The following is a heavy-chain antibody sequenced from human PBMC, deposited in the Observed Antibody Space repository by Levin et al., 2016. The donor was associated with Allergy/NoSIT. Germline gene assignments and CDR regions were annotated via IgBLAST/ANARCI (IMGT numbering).Heavy chain of an antibody. D-gene: IGHD6-13*01. J-gene: IGHJ4*02. Sequence: SETLSLTCTVSGGSVSSGSYYWSWIRQPPGKGLEWIGYIYYSGSTNYNPSLKSRVTISVDTPKKQFSLKLSSVTAADTAVYYCARRVSSSWGEGGFDYWGQGTLVTVSS. CDR3: ARRVSSSWGEGGFDY. V-gene: IGHV4-61*01. CDR1: GGSVSSGSYY. CDR2: IYYSGST.